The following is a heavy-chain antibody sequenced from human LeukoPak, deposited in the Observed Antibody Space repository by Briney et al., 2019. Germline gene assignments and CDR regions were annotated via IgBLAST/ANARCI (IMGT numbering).Heavy chain of an antibody. CDR2: INIDGSTT. D-gene: IGHD4-17*01. CDR1: GFTFSSYW. CDR3: AVPATTETTDYFDY. J-gene: IGHJ4*02. V-gene: IGHV3-74*01. Sequence: GGSLRLSCAAAGFTFSSYWMHWVRQAPGQGLVWVSRINIDGSTTTYSDSVKGRFTISRDNAKNTLYLQMNSLRAEDTAVYYCAVPATTETTDYFDYWGQGILVTVSS.